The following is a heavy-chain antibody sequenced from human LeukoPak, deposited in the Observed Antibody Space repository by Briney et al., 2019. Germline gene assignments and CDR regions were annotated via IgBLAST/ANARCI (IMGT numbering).Heavy chain of an antibody. D-gene: IGHD3-3*01. V-gene: IGHV4-34*01. J-gene: IGHJ4*02. CDR1: GGPFSGYD. CDR3: ARGRASYDFWSGYLFDY. CDR2: ISHSGST. Sequence: SETLSLTCAVYGGPFSGYDWTWICQPPGKGLEWIGEISHSGSTNYNPSLKSRVTISVDTSKNQFSLKLSSVTAADTAVYYCARGRASYDFWSGYLFDYWGQGTLVTVSS.